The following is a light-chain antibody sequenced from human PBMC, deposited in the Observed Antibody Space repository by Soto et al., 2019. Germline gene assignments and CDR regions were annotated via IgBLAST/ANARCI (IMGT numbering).Light chain of an antibody. Sequence: EVVLTQSPATLSLSPGERATLSCRASQSPSGYLAWYQQRPGQAPRLLIYDVSTRATGVPARFSGTGSETDFTLTISGLQSEDSAVYFCQQYNNWPFSFGQGTRRRL. CDR1: QSPSGY. CDR3: QQYNNWPFS. V-gene: IGKV3-15*01. J-gene: IGKJ5*01. CDR2: DVS.